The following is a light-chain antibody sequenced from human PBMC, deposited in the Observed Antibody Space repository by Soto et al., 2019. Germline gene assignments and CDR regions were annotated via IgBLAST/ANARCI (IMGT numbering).Light chain of an antibody. J-gene: IGLJ1*01. CDR3: CSYAGSSLYA. Sequence: QSVLTQPASVSGSPGQSITISCTGTSSDVGSHNPVSWYQQHPGKAPKLMIYEGSKRPSGVSNRFSGTKSGNTASLTISGLQAEDEADYCCSYAGSSLYAFGTGTKLTVL. CDR2: EGS. CDR1: SSDVGSHNP. V-gene: IGLV2-23*01.